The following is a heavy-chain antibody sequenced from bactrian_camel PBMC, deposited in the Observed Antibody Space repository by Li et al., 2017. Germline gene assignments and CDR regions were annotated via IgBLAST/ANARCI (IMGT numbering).Heavy chain of an antibody. CDR2: ILVGGERT. CDR1: RYTVYKNC. Sequence: VQLVESGGGSVQAGGSLKLACKASRYTVYKNCMAWFRQVPGKEREGVASILVGGERTSYDDSVKGRFTVSQDNAKNTLYLQLNSLKTEDTAMYYCALSSFGTYATPTLPTPRSQGTQVTVS. J-gene: IGHJ4*01. D-gene: IGHD1*01. V-gene: IGHV3S42*01.